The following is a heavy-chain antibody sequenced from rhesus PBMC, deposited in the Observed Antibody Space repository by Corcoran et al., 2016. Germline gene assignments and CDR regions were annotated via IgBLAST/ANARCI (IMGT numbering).Heavy chain of an antibody. Sequence: QLQLQESGPGLVKPSETLSLTCAVSGCSVSSSNWWSCIRQPPGTGLEWIGRISGSAGSTNYNTSPTSRVTIATDTAKNQFSLKGRSVTAADTAVYDCARGGTYAYYGLDSWGQGVVVTVSS. D-gene: IGHD2-15*01. CDR3: ARGGTYAYYGLDS. CDR1: GCSVSSSNW. CDR2: ISGSAGST. J-gene: IGHJ6*01. V-gene: IGHV4-57*01.